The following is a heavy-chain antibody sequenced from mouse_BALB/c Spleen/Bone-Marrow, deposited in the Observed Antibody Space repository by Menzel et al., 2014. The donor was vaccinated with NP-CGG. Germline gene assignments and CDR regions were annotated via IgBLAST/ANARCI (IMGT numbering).Heavy chain of an antibody. CDR3: VRGIYYYGSNYKNSALDY. Sequence: EVKLVESGGGLVQPKGLLKLSCAASGFTFNTFAMNWVRQAPGKGLEWVARIRSKSNNFATYYADSVKDRFTISRDDSQSMLYLQMNNLKTEDTAMYYCVRGIYYYGSNYKNSALDYWGQGTSVTVPS. CDR1: GFTFNTFA. CDR2: IRSKSNNFAT. D-gene: IGHD1-1*01. V-gene: IGHV10-1*02. J-gene: IGHJ4*01.